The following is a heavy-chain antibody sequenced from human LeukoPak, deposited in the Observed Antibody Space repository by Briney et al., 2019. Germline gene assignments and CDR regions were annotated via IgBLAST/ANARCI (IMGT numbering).Heavy chain of an antibody. J-gene: IGHJ5*02. D-gene: IGHD3-3*01. CDR1: GYTLTELS. CDR2: FDPEDGET. V-gene: IGHV1-24*01. CDR3: ATAAQYYDSWSGYLNWFDP. Sequence: ASVKVSCKVSGYTLTELSMHWVRQAPGKGLEWMGGFDPEDGETIYAQKFQGRVTMTEDTSTDTAYMELSSLRSEDTAVYYCATAAQYYDSWSGYLNWFDPWGQGTLVTVSS.